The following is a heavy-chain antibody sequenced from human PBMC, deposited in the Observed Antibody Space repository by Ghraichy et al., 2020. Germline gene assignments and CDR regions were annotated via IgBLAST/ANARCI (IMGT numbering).Heavy chain of an antibody. D-gene: IGHD6-6*01. J-gene: IGHJ6*03. V-gene: IGHV3-7*03. Sequence: CAASGFTFSSYWMSWVRQAPGKGLEWVANIKQDGSEKYYVDSVKGRFTISRDNAKNSLYLQMNSLRAEDTAVYYCARGRGAARYYYYMDVWGKGTTVTVSS. CDR3: ARGRGAARYYYYMDV. CDR2: IKQDGSEK. CDR1: GFTFSSYW.